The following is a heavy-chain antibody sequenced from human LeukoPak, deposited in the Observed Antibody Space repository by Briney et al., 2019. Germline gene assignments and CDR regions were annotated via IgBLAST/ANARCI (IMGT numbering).Heavy chain of an antibody. V-gene: IGHV3-21*01. D-gene: IGHD2-15*01. J-gene: IGHJ4*02. CDR3: ARGYCSSGSCRKLDY. CDR1: GFTFSSYS. CDR2: ISSSSSYI. Sequence: PGGSLRLSCAASGFTFSSYSMNWVRQAPGKGLEWVSSISSSSSYIYYADSVKGRFTISRDNAKNSLYLQMNSLRAEDTAVYYCARGYCSSGSCRKLDYWGQGTLVTVSS.